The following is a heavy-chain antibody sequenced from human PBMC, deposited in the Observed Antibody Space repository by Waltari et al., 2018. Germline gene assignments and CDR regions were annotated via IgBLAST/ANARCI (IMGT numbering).Heavy chain of an antibody. Sequence: QVQLVQSGGEVKKPGASVKVSCTASGYTFTSYGISWVRQAPGQGLEWMGWITVDNGNTNYAQHLQGRVTMTADTSTSTAYMELRSLRSDDTAVYYCARPSLGQYYYYGMEVWGQGTAVTVSS. J-gene: IGHJ6*02. CDR1: GYTFTSYG. CDR2: ITVDNGNT. V-gene: IGHV1-18*01. D-gene: IGHD7-27*01. CDR3: ARPSLGQYYYYGMEV.